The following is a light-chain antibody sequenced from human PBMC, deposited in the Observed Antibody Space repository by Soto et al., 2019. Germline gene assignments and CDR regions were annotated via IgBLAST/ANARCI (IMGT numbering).Light chain of an antibody. J-gene: IGLJ3*02. CDR1: SSDVGGYDS. V-gene: IGLV2-11*01. CDR3: CSYAGSYTYWV. CDR2: DVS. Sequence: QSVLTQPRSVSGSPGQSVTISCTGSSSDVGGYDSVSWYQQHPGIAPKLIIFDVSQRPSGVPDRFSGSKSGSTASLTISGLQAEDEADYYCCSYAGSYTYWVFGGGTQLTVL.